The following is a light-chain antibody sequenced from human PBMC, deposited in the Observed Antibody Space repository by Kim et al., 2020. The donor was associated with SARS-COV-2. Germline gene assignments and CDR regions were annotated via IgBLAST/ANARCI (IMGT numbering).Light chain of an antibody. CDR1: QDIRYY. J-gene: IGKJ4*01. V-gene: IGKV1-33*01. CDR3: QQYDGLPLT. Sequence: SASERDRVTITCQASQDIRYYLNWYQQKPGKAPKLLIFDATELEPGVPSRFSGRGSGTDFTFTIKSLQPEDFGIYYCQQYDGLPLTFGGGTKVDI. CDR2: DAT.